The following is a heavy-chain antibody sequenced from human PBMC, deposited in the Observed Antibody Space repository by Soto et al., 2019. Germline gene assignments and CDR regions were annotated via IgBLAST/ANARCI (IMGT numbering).Heavy chain of an antibody. CDR3: ARTNRLNSSPYYYYGMDV. V-gene: IGHV3-30-3*01. CDR1: GFTFSSYA. J-gene: IGHJ6*02. D-gene: IGHD5-18*01. CDR2: ISYDGSNK. Sequence: AGGSLRLSCAASGFTFSSYAMHWVRQAPGKGLEWVAVISYDGSNKYYADSVKGRFTISRDNSKNTLYLQMNSLRAEDTAVYYCARTNRLNSSPYYYYGMDVWGQGTTVTVSS.